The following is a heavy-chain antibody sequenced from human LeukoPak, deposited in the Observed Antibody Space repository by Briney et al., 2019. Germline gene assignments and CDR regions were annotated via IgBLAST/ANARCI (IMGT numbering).Heavy chain of an antibody. CDR2: IYASGST. V-gene: IGHV4-61*02. CDR1: GASISSTSYY. Sequence: SETLSLTCTVSGASISSTSYYWSWIRQPAGKRLEWIGRIYASGSTNYNPSLKYRVTITADTSKNQLSLKLSSVTAADTAVYYCAGAPAGSLDWLSPFDYWGQGTLVTASS. D-gene: IGHD3/OR15-3a*01. J-gene: IGHJ4*02. CDR3: AGAPAGSLDWLSPFDY.